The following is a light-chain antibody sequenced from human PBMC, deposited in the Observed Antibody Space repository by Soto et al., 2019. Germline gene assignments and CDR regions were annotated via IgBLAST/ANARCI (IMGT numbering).Light chain of an antibody. V-gene: IGKV3-20*01. J-gene: IGKJ2*01. CDR2: AAS. CDR3: QKFGNSYLMYT. CDR1: QSVSSSF. Sequence: EIVLTQSPGTLSLSPGQIATLLCRASQSVSSSFLAWYQQKPGQAPRLLISAASTRATGIPDRFSGSGSGTDFSLTISRLEPEDFAVYYCQKFGNSYLMYTFGQGTKLEIK.